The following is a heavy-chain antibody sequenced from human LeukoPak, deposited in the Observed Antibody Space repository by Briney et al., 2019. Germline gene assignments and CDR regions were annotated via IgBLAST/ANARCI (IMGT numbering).Heavy chain of an antibody. CDR1: GGTFSSYA. D-gene: IGHD2-2*01. Sequence: GASVKVSCRASGGTFSSYAISWVRQAPGQGLEWMGRIIPILGIANYAQKFQGRVTITADKSTSTAYMELSSLRSEDTAVYYCASTSDLWDYYYGMDVWGQGTTVTVSS. V-gene: IGHV1-69*04. J-gene: IGHJ6*02. CDR3: ASTSDLWDYYYGMDV. CDR2: IIPILGIA.